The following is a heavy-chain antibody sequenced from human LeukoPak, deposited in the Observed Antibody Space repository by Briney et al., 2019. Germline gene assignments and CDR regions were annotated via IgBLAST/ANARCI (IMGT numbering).Heavy chain of an antibody. D-gene: IGHD1/OR15-1a*01. V-gene: IGHV1-46*01. CDR2: INPSGGST. Sequence: ASVKVSCKASGYTLTGYYMHGVRQAPGQGLEWMGIINPSGGSTSYAQKFQGRVTMTRDTSTSTVYMALSSLRSEDTAVYYCARGPPVREQQLDYWGQGTLVTVSS. CDR3: ARGPPVREQQLDY. J-gene: IGHJ4*02. CDR1: GYTLTGYY.